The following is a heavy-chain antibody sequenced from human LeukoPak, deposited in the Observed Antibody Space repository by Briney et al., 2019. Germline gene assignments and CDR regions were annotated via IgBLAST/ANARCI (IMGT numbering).Heavy chain of an antibody. CDR1: GFTFSSYW. Sequence: GGSLRLSCAASGFTFSSYWIHWVRQAPGKGLVWVSRISPDGSITNYADSVQGRFTISRDNSKNTLYLQMNSLRAEDTALYYCAKPGGKYCSSTSCYPDYWGQGTLVTVSS. J-gene: IGHJ4*02. CDR3: AKPGGKYCSSTSCYPDY. CDR2: ISPDGSIT. D-gene: IGHD2-2*01. V-gene: IGHV3-74*01.